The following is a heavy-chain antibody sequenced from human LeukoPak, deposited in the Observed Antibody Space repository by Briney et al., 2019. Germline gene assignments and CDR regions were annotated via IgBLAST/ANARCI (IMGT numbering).Heavy chain of an antibody. Sequence: GGTLRLSCAASGFTFSSYGMSWVRQAPGKGLEWVSSISSSSSYIYYADSVKGRFTISRDNAKNSLYLQMNSLRAEDTAVYYCARVIRLQNWYYFDYWGQGTLVTVSS. CDR3: ARVIRLQNWYYFDY. V-gene: IGHV3-21*01. D-gene: IGHD5-18*01. CDR1: GFTFSSYG. J-gene: IGHJ4*02. CDR2: ISSSSSYI.